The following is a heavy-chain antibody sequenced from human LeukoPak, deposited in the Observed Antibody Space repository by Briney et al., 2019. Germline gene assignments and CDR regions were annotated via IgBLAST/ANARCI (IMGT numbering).Heavy chain of an antibody. CDR2: INSDGSTT. J-gene: IGHJ4*02. D-gene: IGHD2-2*01. CDR3: AKSLGYCSSTSCYGNDY. Sequence: GGSLRLSCAASGFSFSSYWMHWVRQAPGKGLVWVSRINSDGSTTIYADSVKGRFTISRDNAKNTLYLQMNSLRAEDTAVYYCAKSLGYCSSTSCYGNDYWGQGTLVTVSS. CDR1: GFSFSSYW. V-gene: IGHV3-74*01.